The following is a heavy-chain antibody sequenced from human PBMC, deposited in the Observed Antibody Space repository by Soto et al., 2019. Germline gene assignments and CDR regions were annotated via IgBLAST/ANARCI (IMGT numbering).Heavy chain of an antibody. V-gene: IGHV4-39*01. CDR3: ARHHPNYDVWSGHYVYYYGMDF. CDR1: GGSISSSSYY. CDR2: IYYSGST. J-gene: IGHJ6*02. D-gene: IGHD3-3*01. Sequence: SETLSLTCTVSGGSISSSSYYWCWILQPPGKGLEWIGSIYYSGSTYYNPSLKSRVTISVDTSKNQFSLKLSSVTAADTAVYYCARHHPNYDVWSGHYVYYYGMDFWGQGTTVTVAS.